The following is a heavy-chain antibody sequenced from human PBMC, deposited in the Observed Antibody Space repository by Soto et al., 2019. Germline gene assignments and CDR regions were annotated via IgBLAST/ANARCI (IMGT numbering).Heavy chain of an antibody. V-gene: IGHV3-30-3*01. CDR2: ISYDGSNK. Sequence: PGGSLRLSCAASGFTFSSYAMHWVRQAPGKGLEWVAVISYDGSNKYYADSVKGRFTISRDNSKNTLYLQMNSLRAEDTAVYYCARDRLTYGDLLPGDYYYGMDVWGQGTTVTVSS. CDR3: ARDRLTYGDLLPGDYYYGMDV. J-gene: IGHJ6*02. CDR1: GFTFSSYA. D-gene: IGHD4-17*01.